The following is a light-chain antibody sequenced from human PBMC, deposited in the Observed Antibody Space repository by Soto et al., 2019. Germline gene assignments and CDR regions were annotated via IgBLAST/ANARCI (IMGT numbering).Light chain of an antibody. CDR3: GSYTSQNTRV. CDR1: SSDVGGYNH. Sequence: QSVLTQPASVSGSPGQSITISCTGTSSDVGGYNHVSWYQQHPGKAPKLMIYEVTNRPSGVSNRFSGSKSGNTASLTISGLQAEDEADDFGGSYTSQNTRVFGGGTQLTVL. J-gene: IGLJ3*02. V-gene: IGLV2-14*01. CDR2: EVT.